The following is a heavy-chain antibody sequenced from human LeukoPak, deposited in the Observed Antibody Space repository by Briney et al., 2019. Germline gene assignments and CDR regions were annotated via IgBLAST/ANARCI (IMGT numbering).Heavy chain of an antibody. CDR2: IYYSGST. V-gene: IGHV4-39*01. Sequence: SETLSLTCTVSGGSISSSSYYWGWIRQPPGKGLEWIGSIYYSGSTYYNPSLKSRVTISVDTSKNQFSLKLSSVTAADTAVYYCARHSPLTFYGDYVGTFDYWGQGTLVTVSS. J-gene: IGHJ4*02. D-gene: IGHD4-17*01. CDR1: GGSISSSSYY. CDR3: ARHSPLTFYGDYVGTFDY.